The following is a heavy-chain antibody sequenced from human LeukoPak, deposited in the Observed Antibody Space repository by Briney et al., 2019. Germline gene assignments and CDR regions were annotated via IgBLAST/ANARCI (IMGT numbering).Heavy chain of an antibody. V-gene: IGHV1-8*03. CDR3: ARGGYSYGLGGFDP. D-gene: IGHD5-18*01. CDR2: MNPNSGNT. CDR1: GYTFTSYD. Sequence: ASVKVSCKASGYTFTSYDINWVRQATGQGLEWMGWMNPNSGNTGHAQKFQGRVTITRNTSISTAYMELSSLRSEDTAVYYCARGGYSYGLGGFDPWGQGTLVTVSS. J-gene: IGHJ5*02.